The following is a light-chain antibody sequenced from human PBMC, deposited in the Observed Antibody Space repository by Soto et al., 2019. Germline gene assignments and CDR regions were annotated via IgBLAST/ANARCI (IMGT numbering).Light chain of an antibody. J-gene: IGLJ2*01. CDR3: SSYAVTSTVL. V-gene: IGLV2-8*01. CDR2: EVS. Sequence: QSALTQPPSASGSPGQSVTISCTGTSSDIGGYNYVSWYQQHPGKAPKLMIYEVSKRPSGVPDRFSGSKSGNTASLTVSGLQAADEADYYCSSYAVTSTVLFGGGTKLTVL. CDR1: SSDIGGYNY.